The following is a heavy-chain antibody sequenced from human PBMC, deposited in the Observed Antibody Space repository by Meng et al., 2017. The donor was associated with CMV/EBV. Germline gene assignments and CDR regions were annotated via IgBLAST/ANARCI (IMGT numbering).Heavy chain of an antibody. J-gene: IGHJ6*02. V-gene: IGHV3-21*01. CDR2: ISNSSSYI. Sequence: GESLKISCAASGFTFSSYSMNWVRQAPGKGLEWVSSISNSSSYIYYADSVKGRFTISRDNAKNSLYLQMNSLRAEDTAVYYCARDYCSSTSCGNYYYYGMDVWGQGTTVTVSS. CDR3: ARDYCSSTSCGNYYYYGMDV. CDR1: GFTFSSYS. D-gene: IGHD2-2*01.